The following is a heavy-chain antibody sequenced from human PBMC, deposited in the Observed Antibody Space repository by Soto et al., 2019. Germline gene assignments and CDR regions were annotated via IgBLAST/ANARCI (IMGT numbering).Heavy chain of an antibody. D-gene: IGHD6-13*01. V-gene: IGHV4-4*02. Sequence: TSETLSLTCAVSGGSMRSNNRWSWVRQPPGKGLEWIGEIFHSGSTNYNPSLKTRVTMSVDTSKNQFSLKLSSVTAADTAVYYCARVDSSIYFDYWGQGTLVTVSS. CDR3: ARVDSSIYFDY. CDR1: GGSMRSNNR. J-gene: IGHJ4*02. CDR2: IFHSGST.